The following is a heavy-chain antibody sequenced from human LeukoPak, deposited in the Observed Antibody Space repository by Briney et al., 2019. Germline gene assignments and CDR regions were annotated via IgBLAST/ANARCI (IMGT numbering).Heavy chain of an antibody. CDR2: IYPGDSDT. V-gene: IGHV5-51*01. CDR3: ARRYCSSTSCYAFDI. Sequence: GESLKISCKDSQYTFTSTWIAWVRQMPGKGLEWMGIIYPGDSDTRYSPSFQGQVTISADKSISTAYLQWSSLKASDTAMYYCARRYCSSTSCYAFDIWGQGTMVTVSS. CDR1: QYTFTSTW. D-gene: IGHD2-2*01. J-gene: IGHJ3*02.